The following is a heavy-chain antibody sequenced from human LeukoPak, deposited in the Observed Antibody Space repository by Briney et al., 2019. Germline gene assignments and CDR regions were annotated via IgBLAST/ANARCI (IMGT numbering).Heavy chain of an antibody. V-gene: IGHV3-30*18. Sequence: GGSLRLSCAASGFTFSNYNMNWVRQAPGKGLEWVAVISYDGSNKYYADSVKGRFTISRDNSKNTLYLQMNSLRAEDTAVYYCANLLRWEPYWGQGTLVTVSS. CDR1: GFTFSNYN. D-gene: IGHD4-23*01. CDR2: ISYDGSNK. J-gene: IGHJ4*02. CDR3: ANLLRWEPY.